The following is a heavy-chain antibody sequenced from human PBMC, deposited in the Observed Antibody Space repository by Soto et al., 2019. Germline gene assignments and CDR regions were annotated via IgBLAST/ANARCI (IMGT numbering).Heavy chain of an antibody. Sequence: GGSLRLSCAASGFTFSSYSMNWVRQAPGKGLEWVSYISSSSSTIYYADSVKGRFTISRDNAKNSLYLQMNSLRDEDTAVYYCAREAAAGYLNRFDPWGQGTPVTVSS. CDR2: ISSSSSTI. V-gene: IGHV3-48*02. D-gene: IGHD6-13*01. J-gene: IGHJ5*02. CDR3: AREAAAGYLNRFDP. CDR1: GFTFSSYS.